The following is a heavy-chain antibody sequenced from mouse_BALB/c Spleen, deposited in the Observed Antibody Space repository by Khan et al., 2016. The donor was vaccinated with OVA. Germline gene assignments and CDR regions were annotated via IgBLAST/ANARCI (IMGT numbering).Heavy chain of an antibody. J-gene: IGHJ1*01. Sequence: QVQLKQSGPGLVAPSQSLSITRTVSGFSLTTYGVNWVRQPPGKGLEWLGVIWGDGSTNYHSAPISRLSISKDDSQSKDFVKLNRVQTDETATYYCAKSKRRYFAVCGPGTTVTISS. CDR3: AKSKRRYFAV. CDR2: IWGDGST. V-gene: IGHV2-3*01. CDR1: GFSLTTYG.